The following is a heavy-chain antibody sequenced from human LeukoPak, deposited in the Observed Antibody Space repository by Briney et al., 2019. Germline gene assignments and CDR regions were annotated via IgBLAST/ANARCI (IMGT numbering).Heavy chain of an antibody. V-gene: IGHV3-23*01. Sequence: GGSLRLSCAASGFTFSSYAMSWVRQAPGEGLEWVSGISGSDGSTFYADSVRGRFTISRDNSKNTLYLQMNSLRAEDTAVYYCAKDLVSVEMATIDYWGQGTLVTVSS. D-gene: IGHD5-24*01. CDR1: GFTFSSYA. CDR3: AKDLVSVEMATIDY. CDR2: ISGSDGST. J-gene: IGHJ4*02.